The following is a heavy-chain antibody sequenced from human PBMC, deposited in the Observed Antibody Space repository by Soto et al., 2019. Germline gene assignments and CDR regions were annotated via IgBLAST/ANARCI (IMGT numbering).Heavy chain of an antibody. J-gene: IGHJ4*02. Sequence: SVEVSCKXSGGTFSSYAISWVRQAPGQGLEWMGGIIPIFGTANYAQKFQGRVTITADESTSTAYMELSSLRSEDTAVYYCARDRRAVAGFDYWGQGTLVTVPQ. CDR1: GGTFSSYA. V-gene: IGHV1-69*13. D-gene: IGHD6-19*01. CDR2: IIPIFGTA. CDR3: ARDRRAVAGFDY.